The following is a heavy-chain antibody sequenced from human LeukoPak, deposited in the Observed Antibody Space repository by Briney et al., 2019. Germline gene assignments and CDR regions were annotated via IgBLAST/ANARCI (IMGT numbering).Heavy chain of an antibody. CDR1: GYTFTGYY. CDR3: ARLPIVGTNPIDY. J-gene: IGHJ4*02. D-gene: IGHD1-26*01. CDR2: INPNSGGT. V-gene: IGHV1-2*02. Sequence: GASVKVSCKASGYTFTGYYMHWVRQAPGQGLEWMGWINPNSGGTYYAQNFQGRVTMTRDTSISTAYMELNRLRSDDTAVYYCARLPIVGTNPIDYWGQGTLVTVSS.